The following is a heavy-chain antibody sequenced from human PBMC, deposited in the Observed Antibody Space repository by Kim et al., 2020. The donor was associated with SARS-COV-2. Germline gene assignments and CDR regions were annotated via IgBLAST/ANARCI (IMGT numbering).Heavy chain of an antibody. CDR1: GFTFSSYG. V-gene: IGHV3-30*02. CDR2: IWYDGTNK. CDR3: AKGEAAPAAPNYYTMDV. D-gene: IGHD2-2*01. J-gene: IGHJ6*02. Sequence: GGSLRLSCAASGFTFSSYGMHWVRQAPGKGLEWVAFIWYDGTNKYYADSVKGRFTISRDNSQNTLYLQMNSLRAEDTAVYYCAKGEAAPAAPNYYTMDVWGQGTTVTVSS.